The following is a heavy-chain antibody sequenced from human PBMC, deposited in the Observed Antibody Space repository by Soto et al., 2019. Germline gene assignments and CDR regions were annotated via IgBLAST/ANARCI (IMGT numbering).Heavy chain of an antibody. V-gene: IGHV1-58*01. D-gene: IGHD1-1*01. CDR2: IVVGSGNT. CDR3: AAYPAFHPNDGMVSYYYGLDV. Sequence: GASVKVSCKASGFTFTSSAVQWVRQARGQRLEWIGWIVVGSGNTNYAQKFQERVTITRGMSTSTAYMELSSLRSEDTAVYYCAAYPAFHPNDGMVSYYYGLDVWGQGTTVTVSS. CDR1: GFTFTSSA. J-gene: IGHJ6*02.